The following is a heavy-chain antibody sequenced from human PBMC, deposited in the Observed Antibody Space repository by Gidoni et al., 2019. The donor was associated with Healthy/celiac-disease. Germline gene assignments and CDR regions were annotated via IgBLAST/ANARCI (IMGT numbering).Heavy chain of an antibody. Sequence: EVQLVESGGGLVQPGGSLRLSCAASGFTFSSYWMSWVRQGPGKGLEWVANIKQDGSEKYYVDSVKGRFTISRDNAKNSLYLQMNSLRAEDTAVYYCARGTDLDCSSTSCYVWNDYWGQGTLVTVSS. CDR3: ARGTDLDCSSTSCYVWNDY. V-gene: IGHV3-7*03. CDR1: GFTFSSYW. J-gene: IGHJ4*02. D-gene: IGHD2-2*01. CDR2: IKQDGSEK.